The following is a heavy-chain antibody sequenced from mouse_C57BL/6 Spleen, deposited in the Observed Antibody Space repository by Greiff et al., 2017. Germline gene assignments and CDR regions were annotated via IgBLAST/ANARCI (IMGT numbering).Heavy chain of an antibody. CDR1: GYTFTSYW. D-gene: IGHD3-2*02. Sequence: VQLQQPGAELVRPGSSVKLSCKASGYTFTSYWMDWVKQRPGQGLEWIGNLYPSDSETHYNQKFKDKATLTVDKSSSTAYMQLSSLTSEDSAVYYCARRSSGYEAMDYWGQGTSVTVSS. J-gene: IGHJ4*01. CDR2: LYPSDSET. V-gene: IGHV1-61*01. CDR3: ARRSSGYEAMDY.